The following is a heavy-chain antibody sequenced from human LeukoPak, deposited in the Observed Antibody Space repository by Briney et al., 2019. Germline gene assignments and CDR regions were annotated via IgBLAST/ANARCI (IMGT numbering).Heavy chain of an antibody. Sequence: SVKVSCKTSGDTFSSYAISWVRQAPGQGLEWMGGTIPIFGTTNYPEKFQGRVTITADESTSTAYMELSSLRSEDTAVYYCARAYDSSGYDLDYWGQGTLVTVSS. CDR1: GDTFSSYA. J-gene: IGHJ4*02. CDR3: ARAYDSSGYDLDY. D-gene: IGHD3-22*01. CDR2: TIPIFGTT. V-gene: IGHV1-69*01.